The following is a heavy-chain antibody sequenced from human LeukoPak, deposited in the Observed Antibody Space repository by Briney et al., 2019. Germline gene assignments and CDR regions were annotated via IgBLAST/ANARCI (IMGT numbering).Heavy chain of an antibody. D-gene: IGHD1-1*01. Sequence: GGSLRLSCAASRFTFSNYWMNWVRQAPGKGLEWVSAISGSGGSTYYADSVRGRFTISRDNSKNTLYLQMNSLRAEDTAVYYCARAQRGPTFDYWGQGTLVTVSS. V-gene: IGHV3-23*01. CDR1: RFTFSNYW. J-gene: IGHJ4*02. CDR3: ARAQRGPTFDY. CDR2: ISGSGGST.